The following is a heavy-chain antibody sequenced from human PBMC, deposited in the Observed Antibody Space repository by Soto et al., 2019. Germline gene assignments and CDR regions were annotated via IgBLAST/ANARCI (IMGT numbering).Heavy chain of an antibody. CDR3: ARGGWFGYLFLDY. CDR1: GYTFTSYA. Sequence: QVQLVQSGAEVKKPGASVKVSCKASGYTFTSYAMHWVRQAPVQRLEWMGWINAGNGNTKYSRKFQGRVTITRDTAASTAYMELSSLRSEDTAVYYFARGGWFGYLFLDYWGQGTLVTVSS. V-gene: IGHV1-3*01. CDR2: INAGNGNT. D-gene: IGHD3-10*01. J-gene: IGHJ4*02.